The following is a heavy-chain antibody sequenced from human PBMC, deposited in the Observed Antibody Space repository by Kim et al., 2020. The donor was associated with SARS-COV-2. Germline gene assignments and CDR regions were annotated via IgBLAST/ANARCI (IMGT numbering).Heavy chain of an antibody. D-gene: IGHD2-15*01. CDR3: GREKMAVGVVDS. J-gene: IGHJ4*02. V-gene: IGHV1-69*08. Sequence: ASVKVSCKPSGGSFGSYTVTWVRQAPGQGLEWLGRIIPILGTVDYEQKFQGRVTISADRSTTIAYMEMNSLRSEDTAIYYCGREKMAVGVVDSWGQGTLVTVSS. CDR1: GGSFGSYT. CDR2: IIPILGTV.